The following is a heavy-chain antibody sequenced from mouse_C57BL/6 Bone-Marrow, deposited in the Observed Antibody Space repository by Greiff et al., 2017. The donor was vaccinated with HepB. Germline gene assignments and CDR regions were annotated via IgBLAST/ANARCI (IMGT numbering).Heavy chain of an antibody. Sequence: QLQQPGASLPRPGTSSKLSCKASGPTFTSYWMHWVKQRPGQGLEWIGVIDPSDSYTNYNQKFKGKATLTVDTSSSTAYMQLSSLTSEDSAVYYCARGDGSSHWYFDVWGTGTTVTVSS. CDR1: GPTFTSYW. CDR2: IDPSDSYT. D-gene: IGHD1-1*01. CDR3: ARGDGSSHWYFDV. V-gene: IGHV1-59*01. J-gene: IGHJ1*03.